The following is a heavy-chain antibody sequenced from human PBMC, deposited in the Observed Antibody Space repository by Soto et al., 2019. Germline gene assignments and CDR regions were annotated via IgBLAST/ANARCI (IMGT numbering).Heavy chain of an antibody. V-gene: IGHV4-31*03. CDR3: ARVGCHVRGGSCPLDY. Sequence: PSETLSLTCTVSGGSISSGGYYWSWIRQHPGKGLEWIGYIYYSGSTYYNPSLKSRVTISVDTSKNQFSLKLSFVTAADTAVYYCARVGCHVRGGSCPLDYWGQGTLVTVSS. D-gene: IGHD2-15*01. CDR2: IYYSGST. J-gene: IGHJ4*02. CDR1: GGSISSGGYY.